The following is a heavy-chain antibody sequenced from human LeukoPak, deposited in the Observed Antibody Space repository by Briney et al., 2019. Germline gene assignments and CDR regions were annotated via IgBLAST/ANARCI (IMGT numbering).Heavy chain of an antibody. V-gene: IGHV4-34*01. J-gene: IGHJ4*02. CDR3: ARGRASTMVRGVYFDY. CDR1: GGSFSGYY. D-gene: IGHD3-10*01. CDR2: INHSGST. Sequence: SETLSLTCAVYGGSFSGYYWSWIRQPPGKGLEWIGEINHSGSTNYNPSLKSRVTISVDTSKNQFSLKLSSVTAADTAVYYCARGRASTMVRGVYFDYWGQGTLVTVSS.